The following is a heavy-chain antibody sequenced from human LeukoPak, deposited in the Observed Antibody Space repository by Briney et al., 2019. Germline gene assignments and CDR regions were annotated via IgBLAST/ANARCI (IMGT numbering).Heavy chain of an antibody. J-gene: IGHJ6*03. Sequence: SETLCLTCTVSVYAITRGYSWGWIGRPPGKGLGWIGNINDSGSTNYNPARNSRVTMSVDTSKTQFTLKLSSVPAADTAVYYCARCYGIYYYYLDVRGKGNTVTVSS. CDR3: ARCYGIYYYYLDV. CDR2: INDSGST. V-gene: IGHV4-38-2*02. CDR1: VYAITRGYS. D-gene: IGHD3-16*01.